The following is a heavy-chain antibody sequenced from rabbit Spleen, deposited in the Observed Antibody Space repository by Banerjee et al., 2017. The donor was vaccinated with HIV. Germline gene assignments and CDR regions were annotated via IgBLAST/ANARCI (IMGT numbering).Heavy chain of an antibody. Sequence: EQLEESGGGLVKPEGSLTLTCKASGVSLNDKDVMCWVRQAPGKGLEWIACINIVTGKSVYASWAKGRFIMSRTSSTTVTLQMTSLTAADTATYFCARAVGDNWDALIRLDIWGPGTLVTVS. CDR1: GVSLNDKDV. CDR3: ARAVGDNWDALIRLDI. V-gene: IGHV1S45*01. CDR2: INIVTGKS. J-gene: IGHJ3*01. D-gene: IGHD4-2*01.